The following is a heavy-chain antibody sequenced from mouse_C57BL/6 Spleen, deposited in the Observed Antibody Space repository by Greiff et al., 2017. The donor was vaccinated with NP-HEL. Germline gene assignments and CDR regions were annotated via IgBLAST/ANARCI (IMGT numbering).Heavy chain of an antibody. D-gene: IGHD2-2*01. J-gene: IGHJ1*03. V-gene: IGHV2-2*01. CDR1: GFSLTSYG. CDR2: IWSGGST. Sequence: VQLVESGPGLVQPSQSLSITCTVSGFSLTSYGVHWVRQSPGKGLEWLGVIWSGGSTDYNAAFISRLSISKDNSKSQVFFKMNSLQADDTAIYYCARKGGYEYFDVWGTGTTVTVSS. CDR3: ARKGGYEYFDV.